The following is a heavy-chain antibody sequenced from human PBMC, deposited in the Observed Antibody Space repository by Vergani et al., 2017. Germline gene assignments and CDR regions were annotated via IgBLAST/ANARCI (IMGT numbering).Heavy chain of an antibody. Sequence: QVQLVESGGGVVQRGGSLRLSCATSRFTLSNYDMQWIRQGPGKGLEFVAFIQFDGSNQYYADSVKGRFTLSRDFSKNTLYLQMNSLRTDDTATYYCAKHFRGWGIDYWGQGTQVIVSS. CDR3: AKHFRGWGIDY. CDR2: IQFDGSNQ. V-gene: IGHV3-30*02. D-gene: IGHD3-16*01. CDR1: RFTLSNYD. J-gene: IGHJ4*02.